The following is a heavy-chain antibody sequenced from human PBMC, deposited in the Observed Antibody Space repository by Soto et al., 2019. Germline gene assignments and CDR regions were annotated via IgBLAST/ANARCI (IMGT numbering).Heavy chain of an antibody. CDR3: ARDRVVEDAFDI. CDR2: IYSGGST. V-gene: IGHV3-53*01. CDR1: GFTVSSNY. J-gene: IGHJ3*02. D-gene: IGHD2-15*01. Sequence: GGSLRLSCAASGFTVSSNYMSWVRQAPGKGLEWVSVIYSGGSTYYADSVKGRFTISRDNSKNTLYLQMNSLRAEDTAVYYCARDRVVEDAFDIWGQGTMVTVSS.